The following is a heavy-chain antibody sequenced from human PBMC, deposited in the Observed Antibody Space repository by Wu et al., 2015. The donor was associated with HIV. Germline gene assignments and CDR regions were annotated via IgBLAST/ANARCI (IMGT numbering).Heavy chain of an antibody. CDR3: ARGHYDILTGYRAYYYYGMDV. CDR1: GYTFTSYD. CDR2: MNPNSGNT. J-gene: IGHJ6*02. Sequence: QVQLVQSGAEVKKPGASVKVSCKASGYTFTSYDINWVRQATGQGLEWMGWMNPNSGNTGYAQKFQGRVTMTRNTSISTAYMELSSLRSEDTAVYYCARGHYDILTGYRAYYYYGMDVWGQGTTVTVSS. D-gene: IGHD3-9*01. V-gene: IGHV1-8*01.